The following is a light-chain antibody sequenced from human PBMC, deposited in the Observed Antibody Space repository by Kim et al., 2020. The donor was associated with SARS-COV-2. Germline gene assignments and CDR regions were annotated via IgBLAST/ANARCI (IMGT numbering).Light chain of an antibody. CDR1: SIGSKS. CDR2: YDS. V-gene: IGLV3-21*04. CDR3: QVWDSSSDHRVV. J-gene: IGLJ2*01. Sequence: LTQPPSVSVAPGKTARITCGGTSIGSKSVHWYQQKPGQAPVLVISYDSDRPSGIPERFSGSNSGNTATLTISRVEAGDEADYYCQVWDSSSDHRVVF.